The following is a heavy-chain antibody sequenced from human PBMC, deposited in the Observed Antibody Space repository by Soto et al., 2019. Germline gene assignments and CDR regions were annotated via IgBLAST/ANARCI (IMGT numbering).Heavy chain of an antibody. Sequence: QVQLQESGPRLVRPSGALSLTCSVSGASITSGHWWTWVRQSPGKGLEWIGEISDRGSAYSNPSRKGRVSLSVGKSRNQFSRRLTSVTAADTAIYYCTRSTHAMNGGSHYMALDDDLVTGMDVWGPGTTVTVSS. D-gene: IGHD3-16*01. J-gene: IGHJ6*02. CDR1: GASITSGHW. V-gene: IGHV4-4*02. CDR3: TRSTHAMNGGSHYMALDDDLVTGMDV. CDR2: ISDRGSA.